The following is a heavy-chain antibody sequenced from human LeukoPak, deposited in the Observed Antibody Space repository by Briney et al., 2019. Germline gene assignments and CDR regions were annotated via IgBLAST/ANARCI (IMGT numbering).Heavy chain of an antibody. CDR1: GFTFSSYW. D-gene: IGHD5-24*01. J-gene: IGHJ6*02. Sequence: PGGSLRLSCAASGFTFSSYWVSWVRQAPGKGLEWVAVISYDGKNEYYTDSVKGRFTVSRDNAKNTLYLQMHSLRAEDMAIYYCVNRDGGWLQSSGTDVWGQGTAVTVS. CDR3: VNRDGGWLQSSGTDV. V-gene: IGHV3-30*03. CDR2: ISYDGKNE.